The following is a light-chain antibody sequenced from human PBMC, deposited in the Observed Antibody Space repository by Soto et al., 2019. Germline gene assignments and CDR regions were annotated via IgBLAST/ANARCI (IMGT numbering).Light chain of an antibody. CDR2: GAS. Sequence: EIVMTQSPATLSVSPGERATLSCRASQSVSSNLAWYQQKPGQAPRLLIYGASTRATGIPARFSGSGSGTEFTLTISSLQSEDFAVYYCQQYNNWPFPTWTFGQLTKVDI. J-gene: IGKJ1*01. CDR1: QSVSSN. V-gene: IGKV3-15*01. CDR3: QQYNNWPFPTWT.